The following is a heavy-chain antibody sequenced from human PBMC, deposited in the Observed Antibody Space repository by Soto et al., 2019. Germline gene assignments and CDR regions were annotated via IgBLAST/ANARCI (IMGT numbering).Heavy chain of an antibody. CDR3: ARGLEMATSH. Sequence: PSETLSLTCAVYGGSFSGYYWSWIRQPPGKGLEWIREINHSGSTNYNPSLKSRVTISVDTSKNQFSLKLSSVTAADTAVYYCARGLEMATSHWGQGTLVTVSS. V-gene: IGHV4-34*01. D-gene: IGHD5-12*01. CDR1: GGSFSGYY. J-gene: IGHJ4*02. CDR2: INHSGST.